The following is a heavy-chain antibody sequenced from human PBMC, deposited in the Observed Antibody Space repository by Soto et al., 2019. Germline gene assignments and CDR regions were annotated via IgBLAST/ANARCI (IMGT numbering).Heavy chain of an antibody. V-gene: IGHV4-59*01. CDR2: IYFRGST. D-gene: IGHD2-15*01. CDR3: ARGWRDRDFDY. CDR1: GGIISNYY. Sequence: SETLSLTCTVSGGIISNYYWSWIRQPPGKGLEWMGHIYFRGSTNYNPSLKSRISISVDTSKNQFSLKLTSVTAPDTAVYYCARGWRDRDFDYWGQGTLVTVPS. J-gene: IGHJ4*02.